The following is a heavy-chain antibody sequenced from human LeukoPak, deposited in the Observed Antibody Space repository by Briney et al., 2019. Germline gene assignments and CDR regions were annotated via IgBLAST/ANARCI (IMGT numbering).Heavy chain of an antibody. V-gene: IGHV1-2*02. CDR2: INPNSGGT. D-gene: IGHD2-2*01. Sequence: ASVKVSCKASGYTFTGYYMHWVRQAPGQGLEWMGWINPNSGGTNYAQKFQGRVTMTRDTSISTAYMELSRLRSDDTAVYYCARGQNNAYCSSTSCYPYGAFDIWGQGTMVTVSS. CDR3: ARGQNNAYCSSTSCYPYGAFDI. J-gene: IGHJ3*02. CDR1: GYTFTGYY.